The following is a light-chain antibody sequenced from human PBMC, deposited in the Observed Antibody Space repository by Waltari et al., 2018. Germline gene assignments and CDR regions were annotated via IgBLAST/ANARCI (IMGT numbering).Light chain of an antibody. CDR3: QETYTTLFT. CDR2: AAS. V-gene: IGKV1-39*01. J-gene: IGKJ3*01. CDR1: QTIRNY. Sequence: DIQMTQSPPSLAASVGDSVNITCRASQTIRNYLNWYQQRPGKAPKLLISAASSLRSGVPSRFSGSGSGTDFALTISSLQPEDFASYHCQETYTTLFTFGPGTKVEIK.